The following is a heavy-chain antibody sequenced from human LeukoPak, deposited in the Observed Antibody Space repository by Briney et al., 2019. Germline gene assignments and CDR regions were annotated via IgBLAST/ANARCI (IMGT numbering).Heavy chain of an antibody. J-gene: IGHJ4*02. Sequence: GGSLRLSCAASGFTFSDYYMSWTRQAPGKGLEWVSYISSSGSTIYYADSVKGQFAISRDNAKNSLYLQMNSLRAEDTAVYYCARDLSGVTGYTYGRGIDYWGQGTLVTVSS. V-gene: IGHV3-11*04. CDR2: ISSSGSTI. D-gene: IGHD5-18*01. CDR3: ARDLSGVTGYTYGRGIDY. CDR1: GFTFSDYY.